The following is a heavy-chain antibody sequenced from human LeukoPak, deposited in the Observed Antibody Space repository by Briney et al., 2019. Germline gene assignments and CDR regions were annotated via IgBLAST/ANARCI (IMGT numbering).Heavy chain of an antibody. J-gene: IGHJ3*02. Sequence: GGSLRLSCAASGFTFSPYSMNWVRQAPGKGLEWLAYISGDSRNIYYADSVRGRFTISRDNAKNSLYLQMNSLRAEDTAVYYCARVVGAIDAFDIWGQGTMVTVSS. D-gene: IGHD1-26*01. CDR1: GFTFSPYS. V-gene: IGHV3-48*01. CDR2: ISGDSRNI. CDR3: ARVVGAIDAFDI.